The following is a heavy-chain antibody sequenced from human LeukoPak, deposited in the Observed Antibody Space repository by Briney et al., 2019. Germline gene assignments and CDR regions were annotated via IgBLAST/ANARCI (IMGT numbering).Heavy chain of an antibody. V-gene: IGHV4-30-2*01. Sequence: PSETLSLTCAVSGGSISSGGYSWSWIRQPPGKGLEWIGYIYHSGSTNYNPSLKSRVTMSVDTSKNQFSLKLSSVTAADTAVYYCARQGFWSGYYTLDYWGQGTLVTVSS. CDR1: GGSISSGGYS. D-gene: IGHD3-3*01. J-gene: IGHJ4*02. CDR3: ARQGFWSGYYTLDY. CDR2: IYHSGST.